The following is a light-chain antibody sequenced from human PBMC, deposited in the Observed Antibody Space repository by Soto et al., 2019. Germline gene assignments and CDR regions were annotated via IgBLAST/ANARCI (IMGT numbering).Light chain of an antibody. J-gene: IGKJ1*01. Sequence: EIVLTQSPGTLSFSPGERATLSCRASQSVSSSYLAWYQQKLGQAPRLLTYGASSRATGIPDRFSGSGSGTDFTLTISRLEPEDFAVYYCQQYNRSPWTFGQGTKVDIK. CDR2: GAS. V-gene: IGKV3-20*01. CDR1: QSVSSSY. CDR3: QQYNRSPWT.